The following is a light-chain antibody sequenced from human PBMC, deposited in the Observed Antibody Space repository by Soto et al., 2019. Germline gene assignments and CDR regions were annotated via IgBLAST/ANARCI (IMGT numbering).Light chain of an antibody. CDR2: SNN. V-gene: IGLV1-44*01. CDR3: STWDDSLNGPV. Sequence: QLVLTQPPSASGTPGQRVTISCSGSSSNFAVNTVNWYQQVPGTAPKLLIYSNNQRPSGVPDRFSASKSVTSASLAISGLQSEDEAEYFCSTWDDSLNGPVFGGGTKVTVL. CDR1: SSNFAVNT. J-gene: IGLJ3*02.